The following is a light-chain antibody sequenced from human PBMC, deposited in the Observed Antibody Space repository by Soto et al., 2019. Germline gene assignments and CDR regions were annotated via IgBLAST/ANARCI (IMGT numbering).Light chain of an antibody. Sequence: QLVLTQPPSASASLGASVTLTCTLSSGYSNYKVDWYQQRPGKGPRFVMRVGTGGIVGSKGDGIPDRFSVLGSGLNRYLTIKNIQEEDESDYYCGADHASGSNFVYVFGTGTQLTVL. CDR3: GADHASGSNFVYV. CDR1: SGYSNYK. CDR2: VGTGGIVG. J-gene: IGLJ1*01. V-gene: IGLV9-49*01.